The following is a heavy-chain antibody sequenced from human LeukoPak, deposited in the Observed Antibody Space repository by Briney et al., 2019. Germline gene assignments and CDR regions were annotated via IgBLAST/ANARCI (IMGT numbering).Heavy chain of an antibody. J-gene: IGHJ6*03. CDR2: MNPNSGNT. D-gene: IGHD2-2*02. Sequence: ASVKVSCKASGYTFTSYDINWVRQATGQGLEWMGWMNPNSGNTGYAQKFQGRVTMTRNTSISTAYMELSSLRSEDTAVYYCARGVVPAAIGYYYYYYMDVWGKGTTVTVSS. CDR3: ARGVVPAAIGYYYYYYMDV. V-gene: IGHV1-8*01. CDR1: GYTFTSYD.